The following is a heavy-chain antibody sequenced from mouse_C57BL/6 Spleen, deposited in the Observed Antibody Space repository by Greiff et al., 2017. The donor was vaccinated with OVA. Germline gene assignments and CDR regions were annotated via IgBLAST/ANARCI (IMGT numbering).Heavy chain of an antibody. CDR2: ISDGGSYT. D-gene: IGHD3-1*01. Sequence: EVKLVESGGGLVKPGGSLKLSCAASGFTFSSYAMSWVRQTPEKRLEWVATISDGGSYTYYPDNVKGRFTISRDNAKNNLYLQMSHLKSEDTAMXYCARDRGPFAYWGQGTLVTVSA. J-gene: IGHJ3*01. V-gene: IGHV5-4*01. CDR3: ARDRGPFAY. CDR1: GFTFSSYA.